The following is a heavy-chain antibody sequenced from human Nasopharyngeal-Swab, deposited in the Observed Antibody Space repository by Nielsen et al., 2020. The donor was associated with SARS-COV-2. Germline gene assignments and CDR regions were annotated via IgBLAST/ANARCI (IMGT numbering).Heavy chain of an antibody. CDR2: ISYDGSNK. D-gene: IGHD5-18*01. CDR1: GFTFSSYG. V-gene: IGHV3-30*03. CDR3: ARDAAWIQLWGSLYGMDV. J-gene: IGHJ6*02. Sequence: GESLKISCAASGFTFSSYGMHWVRQAPGKGLEWVAVISYDGSNKYYADSVKGRFTISRDNSKNTLYLQMNSLRAEDTAVYYCARDAAWIQLWGSLYGMDVWGQGTTVTVSS.